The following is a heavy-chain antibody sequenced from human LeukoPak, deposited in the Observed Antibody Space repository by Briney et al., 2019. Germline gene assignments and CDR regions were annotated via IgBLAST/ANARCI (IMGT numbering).Heavy chain of an antibody. CDR1: GGSISSSSYY. J-gene: IGHJ4*02. D-gene: IGHD6-19*01. CDR3: ARLWGIAVAGTIAY. CDR2: IYYSGST. V-gene: IGHV4-39*01. Sequence: PSETLSLTCTVSGGSISSSSYYWGWIRQPPGKGLEWIGSIYYSGSTYYNPSLKSRVTISVDTSKNQFSLKLSSVTAADTAVYYCARLWGIAVAGTIAYWGQGTLVTVSS.